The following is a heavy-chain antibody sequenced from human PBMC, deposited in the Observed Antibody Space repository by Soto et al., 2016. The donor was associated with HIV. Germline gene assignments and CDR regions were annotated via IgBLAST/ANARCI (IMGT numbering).Heavy chain of an antibody. CDR3: ARGPHIVVVPAALVY. J-gene: IGHJ4*02. Sequence: QVQLVQSGAEVKKPGASVKVSCKASGYTFTGYYMHWVRQAPGQGLEWMGWINPNSGGTNYAQKFQGRVTMTRDTSIRTAYMELSRLRSDDTAVYYCARGPHIVVVPAALVYWGQGTLVTVSS. CDR1: GYTFTGYY. CDR2: INPNSGGT. V-gene: IGHV1-2*02. D-gene: IGHD2-2*01.